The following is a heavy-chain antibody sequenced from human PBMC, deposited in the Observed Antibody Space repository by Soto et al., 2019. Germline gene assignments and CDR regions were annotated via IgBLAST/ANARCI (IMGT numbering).Heavy chain of an antibody. D-gene: IGHD2-15*01. V-gene: IGHV4-4*02. CDR3: ASGCCSGGSCSAPYFGY. J-gene: IGHJ4*02. CDR2: IYHSGST. Sequence: QVQLQASGPGLVKPSGTLSLTCAVSGGSISSSNWWSWVRQPPGKGLEWIGEIYHSGSTNYNPPLKGRVTISVDKCKNHFALKLRSVTAADTAVDYCASGCCSGGSCSAPYFGYWGQGTLVTVSA. CDR1: GGSISSSNW.